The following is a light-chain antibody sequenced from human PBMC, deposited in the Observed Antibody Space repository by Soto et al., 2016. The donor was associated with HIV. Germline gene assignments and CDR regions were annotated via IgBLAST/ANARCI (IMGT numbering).Light chain of an antibody. J-gene: IGLJ2*01. CDR3: QSVDSSGTYVV. Sequence: SYELTQPPSVSVSPGQTARITCSGDALPDQYAYWYQQKPGQAPVLVIYKDTERPSGISEGFSGSSSGTTVTLTISGVQAEDEADYYCQSVDSSGTYVVFGGGTKLTVL. V-gene: IGLV3-25*03. CDR2: KDT. CDR1: ALPDQY.